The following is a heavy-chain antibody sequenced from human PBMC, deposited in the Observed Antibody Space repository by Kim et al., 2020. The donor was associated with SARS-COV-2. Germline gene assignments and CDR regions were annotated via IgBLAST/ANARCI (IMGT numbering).Heavy chain of an antibody. CDR1: GYSFTSYW. J-gene: IGHJ6*03. CDR3: ARRGYSYGWGGVYYYMDV. V-gene: IGHV5-51*01. D-gene: IGHD5-18*01. Sequence: GESLKISCKGSGYSFTSYWIGWVRQMPGKGLEWMGIIYPGDSDTRYSPSFQCQVTISADKSISTAYLQWSSLKASDTAMYYCARRGYSYGWGGVYYYMDVWGKGTTVTVSS. CDR2: IYPGDSDT.